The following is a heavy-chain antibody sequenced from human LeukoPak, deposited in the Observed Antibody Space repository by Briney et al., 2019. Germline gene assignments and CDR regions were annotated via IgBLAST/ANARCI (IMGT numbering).Heavy chain of an antibody. J-gene: IGHJ4*02. V-gene: IGHV4-34*01. Sequence: SETLSLTCAVYGGSFSGYYWSWIRQPPGQGLEWIGEINHSGSTNYNPSLKSRVTISVDTSKNQFSLKLSSVTAADTAVYYCARGQTDTAMDNTIDYWGQGTLVTVSS. D-gene: IGHD5-18*01. CDR1: GGSFSGYY. CDR2: INHSGST. CDR3: ARGQTDTAMDNTIDY.